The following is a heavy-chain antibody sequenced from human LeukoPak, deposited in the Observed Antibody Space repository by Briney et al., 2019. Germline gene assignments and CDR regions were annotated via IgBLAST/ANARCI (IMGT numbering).Heavy chain of an antibody. Sequence: GGSLRLSCAASGFTFSSYAMSWVRQAPGKGLEWVSSISGSGGSTHYADSVKGRFTISRDNAKNSLYLQMNSLRAEDTAIYYCVRDTEYYYDTSSPPPIWGQGTMVTVSS. D-gene: IGHD3-22*01. J-gene: IGHJ3*02. CDR1: GFTFSSYA. CDR2: ISGSGGST. CDR3: VRDTEYYYDTSSPPPI. V-gene: IGHV3-23*01.